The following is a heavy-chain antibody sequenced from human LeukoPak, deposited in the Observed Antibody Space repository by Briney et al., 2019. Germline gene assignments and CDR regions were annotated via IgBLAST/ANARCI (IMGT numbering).Heavy chain of an antibody. V-gene: IGHV3-48*04. D-gene: IGHD4-17*01. CDR3: ARDLGMTDGDYVSYFDY. J-gene: IGHJ4*02. Sequence: GGSLRLSCAASGFTFNAYGMNWVRQAPGKGLEWVSYISSSGSIIYYADSVKGRFTISRDNAKNSLYLQMNSLRAEDTAVYYCARDLGMTDGDYVSYFDYWGQGTLVTVSS. CDR2: ISSSGSII. CDR1: GFTFNAYG.